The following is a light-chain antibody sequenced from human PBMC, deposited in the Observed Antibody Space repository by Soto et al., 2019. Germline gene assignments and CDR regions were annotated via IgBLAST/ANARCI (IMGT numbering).Light chain of an antibody. J-gene: IGKJ5*01. CDR1: QSVSSSY. V-gene: IGKV3-20*01. CDR2: GAS. Sequence: EVVLTQSPGTLSLSPGERATLSCRASQSVSSSYLAWYQQKPGQAPRLLIYGASSRATGIPDRFSGSGSGTDFTLTISRLEPEDFSVYYCHQYGSSITFAQGTRLAI. CDR3: HQYGSSIT.